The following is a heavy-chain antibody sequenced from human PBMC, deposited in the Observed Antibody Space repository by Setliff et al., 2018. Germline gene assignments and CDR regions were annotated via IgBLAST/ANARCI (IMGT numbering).Heavy chain of an antibody. V-gene: IGHV1-18*01. Sequence: GASVKVSCKASGYTFTSYGFSWVRQAPGQGLEWMGRISVYNGNTNYGQKYQGRVAMTTDTSTNTVYMELRSLRSDDTAAYFCVREYSGGGLTWGQGTMVTVSS. CDR3: VREYSGGGLT. CDR1: GYTFTSYG. CDR2: ISVYNGNT. D-gene: IGHD1-26*01. J-gene: IGHJ3*01.